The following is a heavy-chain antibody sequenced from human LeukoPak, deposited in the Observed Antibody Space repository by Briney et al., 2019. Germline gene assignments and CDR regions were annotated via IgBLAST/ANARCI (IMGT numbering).Heavy chain of an antibody. CDR3: ARVSDGAFDY. D-gene: IGHD1-26*01. V-gene: IGHV3-21*01. CDR1: GFTFSSYS. Sequence: PGGSLRLSCAASGFTFSSYSRKWVRQAPGKGLEWVSSISSSSSYIYYADSVKGRFTISRDNAKNSLYLQMNSLRAEDTAVYYCARVSDGAFDYWGQGTLVTVSS. CDR2: ISSSSSYI. J-gene: IGHJ4*02.